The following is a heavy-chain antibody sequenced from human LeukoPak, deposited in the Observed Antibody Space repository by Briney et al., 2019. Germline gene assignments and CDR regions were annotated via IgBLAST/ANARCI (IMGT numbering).Heavy chain of an antibody. Sequence: GGSLRLPCAASGFTFSSYAMSWVRQAPGKGLEWVSAISGSGGSTYYADSVKGRFTISRDNSKNTLYVQMNSLRAEDTAVYYCAKRGEASIYYYYMDVWGKGTTVTVSS. CDR1: GFTFSSYA. J-gene: IGHJ6*03. D-gene: IGHD3-16*01. CDR3: AKRGEASIYYYYMDV. CDR2: ISGSGGST. V-gene: IGHV3-23*01.